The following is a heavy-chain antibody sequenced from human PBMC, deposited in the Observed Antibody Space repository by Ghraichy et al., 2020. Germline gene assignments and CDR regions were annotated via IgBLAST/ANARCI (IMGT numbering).Heavy chain of an antibody. V-gene: IGHV4-59*01. Sequence: SETLSLTCTVSGGSISGYYWTWIRQPPGKGLEWIGYIYYSGSTNYNPSLKSRVTISVDTSKNQFSLKLSSVTAADTAVYYCARDRSEFDYWGQGTLVTVSS. J-gene: IGHJ4*02. CDR1: GGSISGYY. CDR3: ARDRSEFDY. CDR2: IYYSGST.